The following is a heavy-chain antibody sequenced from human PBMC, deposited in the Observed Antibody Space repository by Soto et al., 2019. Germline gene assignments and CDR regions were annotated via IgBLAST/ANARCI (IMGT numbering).Heavy chain of an antibody. CDR3: ARDIDFAY. CDR2: TYYRSELFN. D-gene: IGHD3-10*01. CDR1: GDSASSNRAG. J-gene: IGHJ4*01. V-gene: IGHV6-1*01. Sequence: SPTLSLTYAISGDSASSNRAGWNWIGQSLSSGLEWVGRTYYRSELFNEYAMSVKSRIAIKPDTSRNQISLQLNSVTPEDTAIYYCARDIDFAYWGRGTQVTVSS.